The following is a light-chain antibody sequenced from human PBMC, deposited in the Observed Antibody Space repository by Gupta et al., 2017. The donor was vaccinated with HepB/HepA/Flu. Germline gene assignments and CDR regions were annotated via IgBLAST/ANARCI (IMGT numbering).Light chain of an antibody. CDR3: QQHDKWPLT. V-gene: IGKV3-11*01. CDR2: DTS. J-gene: IGKJ4*01. CDR1: QNVGNY. Sequence: EIVLTQSPGTLSLSPGERATLSCRTSQNVGNYLAWYQQKPGQAPRLLMHDTSDRATGIPARFSGSGSGTDFTLTISGLEPEDFAVYYCQQHDKWPLTFGGGTRVDI.